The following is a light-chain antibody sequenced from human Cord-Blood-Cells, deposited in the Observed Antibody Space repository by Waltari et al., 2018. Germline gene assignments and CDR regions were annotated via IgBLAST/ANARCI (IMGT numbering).Light chain of an antibody. Sequence: DIQMTQSPSSPSAAVGGRVTITCRASKSISSNLKWYQQKPGKAPTLLIYAASSLKSGVPSRCSGSGSGTDFTFTISSLQREDFATYYCQQSYSTPCTLGPGTKVDI. J-gene: IGKJ3*01. CDR1: KSISSN. CDR3: QQSYSTPCT. V-gene: IGKV1-39*01. CDR2: AAS.